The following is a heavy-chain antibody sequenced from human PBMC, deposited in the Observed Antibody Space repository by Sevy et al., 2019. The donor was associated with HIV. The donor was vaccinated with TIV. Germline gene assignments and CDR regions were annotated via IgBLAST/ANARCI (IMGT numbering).Heavy chain of an antibody. V-gene: IGHV3-21*01. J-gene: IGHJ4*02. CDR1: GLTFSIYS. D-gene: IGHD3-22*01. Sequence: GETLKISCVASGLTFSIYSMNWVRQAPGKGLEWVSSISSSSSYKYYADSLKGRFTISSDNAKNSVFLQMNSLRAEDTAVYYCARESLDSTGYPFDYWGQGTLVTVSS. CDR3: ARESLDSTGYPFDY. CDR2: ISSSSSYK.